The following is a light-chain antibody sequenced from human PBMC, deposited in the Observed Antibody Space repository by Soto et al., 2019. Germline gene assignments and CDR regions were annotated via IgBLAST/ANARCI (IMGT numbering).Light chain of an antibody. Sequence: PSSLFASVGDRVTITCQATQDINIYLNWYQQKPGKAPNLLIYDASNLEIGVPSRFSGSGSGTHFTFTISSLQTEDIGTYYCQQYDILPITFGRGTRLEIK. CDR3: QQYDILPIT. V-gene: IGKV1-33*01. CDR1: QDINIY. J-gene: IGKJ5*01. CDR2: DAS.